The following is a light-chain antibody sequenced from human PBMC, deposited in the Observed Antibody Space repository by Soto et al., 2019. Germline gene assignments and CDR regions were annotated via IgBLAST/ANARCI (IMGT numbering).Light chain of an antibody. CDR2: EVS. J-gene: IGLJ1*01. CDR3: SSYTSSSTRPV. CDR1: SSDVGGYNY. V-gene: IGLV2-14*01. Sequence: QSFLTQPASVSGSPGQSITISCTGTSSDVGGYNYVSWYQQHPGKAPKLMIYEVSNRPSGVSNRFSGSKSGNTASLTISGLQAEDEADYYCSSYTSSSTRPVFGTGTKVTVL.